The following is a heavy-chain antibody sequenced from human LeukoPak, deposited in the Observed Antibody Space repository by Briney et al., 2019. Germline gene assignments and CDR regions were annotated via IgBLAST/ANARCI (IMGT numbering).Heavy chain of an antibody. CDR1: GGSFSGYY. D-gene: IGHD2-15*01. CDR2: INHSGST. CDR3: ARGGNTGYSSAYYDY. J-gene: IGHJ4*02. Sequence: SETLSLTCAVYGGSFSGYYWSWIRQPPGKGLEWIGEINHSGSTNYNPSPKSRVTISVDTSKNQFSLKLSSVTAADTAVYYCARGGNTGYSSAYYDYWGQGTLVTVSS. V-gene: IGHV4-34*01.